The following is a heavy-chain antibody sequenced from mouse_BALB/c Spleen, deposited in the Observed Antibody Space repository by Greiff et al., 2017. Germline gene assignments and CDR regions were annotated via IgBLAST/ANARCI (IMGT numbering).Heavy chain of an antibody. CDR1: GFTFSSFG. CDR3: ARLGDAMDY. J-gene: IGHJ4*01. CDR2: ISSGSSTI. D-gene: IGHD4-1*01. Sequence: EVQLVESGGGLVQPGGSRKLSCAASGFTFSSFGMHWVRQAPEKGLEWVAYISSGSSTIYYADTVKGRFTISRDNPKNTLFLQMTSLRSEDTAMYYCARLGDAMDYWGQGTSVTVSS. V-gene: IGHV5-17*02.